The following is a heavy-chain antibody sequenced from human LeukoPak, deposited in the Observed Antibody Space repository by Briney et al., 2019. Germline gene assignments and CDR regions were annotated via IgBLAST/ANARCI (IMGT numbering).Heavy chain of an antibody. CDR1: GGSISSGAYY. D-gene: IGHD1-7*01. Sequence: PSETLSLTCTVSGGSISSGAYYWSWIRQHPGKGLEWIGYIYYSGTTYHNPSLKSRVTISVDTSKNQFSLNLSSVTAADPAVYYCAREVNWNSVTLFFDYWGQGTLVTVSS. CDR3: AREVNWNSVTLFFDY. V-gene: IGHV4-31*03. CDR2: IYYSGTT. J-gene: IGHJ4*02.